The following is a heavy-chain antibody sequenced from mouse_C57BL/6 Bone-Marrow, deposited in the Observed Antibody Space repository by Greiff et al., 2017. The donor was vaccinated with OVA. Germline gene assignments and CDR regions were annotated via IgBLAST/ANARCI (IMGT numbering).Heavy chain of an antibody. Sequence: QVQLQQPGAELVRPGSSVKLSCKASGYTFTSYWMDWVKQRPGQGLEWIGNIYPSDSETHYNQKFKDKATLTVDKSSSTAYMQLSSLTSEDSAVYYCATDYGSSYSFAYWGQGTLVTVSA. D-gene: IGHD1-1*01. V-gene: IGHV1-61*01. CDR2: IYPSDSET. J-gene: IGHJ3*01. CDR1: GYTFTSYW. CDR3: ATDYGSSYSFAY.